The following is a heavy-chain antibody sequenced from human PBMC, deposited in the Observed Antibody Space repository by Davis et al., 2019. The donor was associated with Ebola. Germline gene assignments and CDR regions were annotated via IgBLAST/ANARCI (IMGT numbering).Heavy chain of an antibody. CDR2: ISWNSGSI. J-gene: IGHJ4*02. CDR1: GFTFSSYS. CDR3: AKREATRGYFDY. D-gene: IGHD5-24*01. Sequence: PGGSLRLSCAASGFTFSSYSMNWVRQAPGKGLEWVSGISWNSGSIGYADSVKGRFTISRDNAKNSLYLQMNSLRAEDTALYYCAKREATRGYFDYWGQGTLVTVSS. V-gene: IGHV3-9*01.